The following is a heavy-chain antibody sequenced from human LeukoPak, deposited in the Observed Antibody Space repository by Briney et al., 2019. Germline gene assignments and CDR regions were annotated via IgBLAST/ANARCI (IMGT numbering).Heavy chain of an antibody. D-gene: IGHD3-3*01. Sequence: ASVKVSCKASGYTFTGYYMHWVRQAPGQRLVWMGWINPNSGGTNYAQKFQCRPTMTRETSISTAYMELSGLRSDDTAIYYCATGVGGNYDFDYWGQGTLVTVSS. J-gene: IGHJ4*02. V-gene: IGHV1-2*02. CDR1: GYTFTGYY. CDR2: INPNSGGT. CDR3: ATGVGGNYDFDY.